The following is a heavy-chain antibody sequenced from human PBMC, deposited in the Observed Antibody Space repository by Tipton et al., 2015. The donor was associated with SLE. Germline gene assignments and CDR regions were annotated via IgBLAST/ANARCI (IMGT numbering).Heavy chain of an antibody. Sequence: SLRLSCAASGFTFSSYEMNWVRQAPGKGLEWVSYISSSGSTIYYADSVKGRFTISRDNAKNSLNLQMNSLRAEDTAVYYCARNCPCVALASGGKGTVVTPSS. D-gene: IGHD5-12*01. J-gene: IGHJ3*01. CDR1: GFTFSSYE. V-gene: IGHV3-48*03. CDR2: ISSSGSTI. CDR3: ARNCPCVALAS.